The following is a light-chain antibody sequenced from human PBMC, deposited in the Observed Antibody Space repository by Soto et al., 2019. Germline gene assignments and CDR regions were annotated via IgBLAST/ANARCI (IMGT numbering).Light chain of an antibody. J-gene: IGLJ2*01. V-gene: IGLV1-40*01. CDR2: GNS. CDR1: SSNIGAGYD. CDR3: QSYDSSLSGWVV. Sequence: QSALTQPPSVSGAPGQRVTISCTGSSSNIGAGYDVHWYQQLPGTAPKLLIYGNSNRPSGVPDRFSGSKSGTSASLAITGLQAEDEADYYCQSYDSSLSGWVVFGGGTKVTFL.